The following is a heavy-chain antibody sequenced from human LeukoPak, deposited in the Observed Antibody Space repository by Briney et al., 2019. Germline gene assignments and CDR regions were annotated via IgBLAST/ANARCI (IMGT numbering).Heavy chain of an antibody. D-gene: IGHD3-10*01. Sequence: WESLKISCKGSVYSFTNYWIAWVRQMPGQGLEWMGIIYPGYSDTTHRPSFQSQIPISGDKSISTSYLQWSSLKASDTAMYYCARLRGDLASYAFDVWGQGTMLTVSS. CDR1: VYSFTNYW. CDR2: IYPGYSDT. J-gene: IGHJ3*01. CDR3: ARLRGDLASYAFDV. V-gene: IGHV5-51*01.